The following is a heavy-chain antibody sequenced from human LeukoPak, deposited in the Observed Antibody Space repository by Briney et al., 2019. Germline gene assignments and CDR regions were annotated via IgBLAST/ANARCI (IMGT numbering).Heavy chain of an antibody. Sequence: PSETLSLTCTVSGGSISSSSYYWGWIRQPPGKGLEWIGSIYYSGSTYYNPSLKGRVTISVDTSKNQFSLKLSSVTAADTAVYYCALTAEGPGGPFDYWGQGTLVTVSS. CDR1: GGSISSSSYY. CDR3: ALTAEGPGGPFDY. D-gene: IGHD3-16*01. V-gene: IGHV4-39*01. J-gene: IGHJ4*02. CDR2: IYYSGST.